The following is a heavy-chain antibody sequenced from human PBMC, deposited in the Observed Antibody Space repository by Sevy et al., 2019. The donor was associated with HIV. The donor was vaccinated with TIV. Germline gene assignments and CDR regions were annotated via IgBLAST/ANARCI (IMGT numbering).Heavy chain of an antibody. V-gene: IGHV3-23*01. Sequence: GESLKISCAASGFDFSIYSMSWVRQAPGKGLEWVSTLSFGCGKINYAGSVKGRFTISRDNSKSSVYLQMNNMRVDDTAVYYCAREGCTKPHDYWGQGTLVTVSS. CDR1: GFDFSIYS. CDR3: AREGCTKPHDY. J-gene: IGHJ4*02. D-gene: IGHD2-8*01. CDR2: LSFGCGKI.